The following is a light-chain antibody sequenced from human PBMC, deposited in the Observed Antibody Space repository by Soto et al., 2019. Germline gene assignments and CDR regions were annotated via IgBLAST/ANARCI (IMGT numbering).Light chain of an antibody. CDR2: GDN. CDR1: SSNIGAEYD. Sequence: QSVLTQPPSVSGAPGQRVAISCTGSSSNIGAEYDVHWYQQLPGTAPKRLIYGDNNRPSGVPDRFSGSKSGTSASLAITGLQPEDEADYYCQSYDSSLTTFVFGTGPSSPS. CDR3: QSYDSSLTTFV. V-gene: IGLV1-40*01. J-gene: IGLJ1*01.